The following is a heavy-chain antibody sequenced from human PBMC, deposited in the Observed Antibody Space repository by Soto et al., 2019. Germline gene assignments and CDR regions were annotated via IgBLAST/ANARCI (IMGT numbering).Heavy chain of an antibody. CDR1: GFIFSSYG. D-gene: IGHD1-1*01. J-gene: IGHJ6*02. V-gene: IGHV3-33*01. Sequence: QVQLVESGGGVVQPGRSLRVSCAASGFIFSSYGMHWVRQAPGKGLEWVAVIWYDGSNKYHADSVKGRFTISRDNSKNPVHLQMNSLRAEDTAVYYCARDRGGGYFYGMDVWGQGTMVTVSS. CDR2: IWYDGSNK. CDR3: ARDRGGGYFYGMDV.